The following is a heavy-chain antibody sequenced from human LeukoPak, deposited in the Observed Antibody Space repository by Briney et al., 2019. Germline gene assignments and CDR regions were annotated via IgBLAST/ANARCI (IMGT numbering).Heavy chain of an antibody. J-gene: IGHJ4*02. V-gene: IGHV3-11*04. D-gene: IGHD3-22*01. CDR2: ISSSGSTI. CDR1: GFTFSDYY. CDR3: ARTPMNFHYYDSSVRDY. Sequence: GGSLRLSCAASGFTFSDYYMSWIRQAPGKGLEWVSYISSSGSTIYYADSVKGRFTISRDNAKNSLYLQMNSLRAEDTAVYYCARTPMNFHYYDSSVRDYWGQGTLVTVSS.